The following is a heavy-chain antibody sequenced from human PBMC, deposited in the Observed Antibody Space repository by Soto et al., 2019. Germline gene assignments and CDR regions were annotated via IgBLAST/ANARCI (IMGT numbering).Heavy chain of an antibody. CDR2: INPNSGGT. D-gene: IGHD6-19*01. CDR3: ASAAVTGTAGLDF. Sequence: ASVKVSCKASGYTFTGYYMHWVRQAPGQGLEWMGWINPNSGGTKSAEKFQGRVTMTRDTSISTAYMELSRLTSDDTAVYYCASAAVTGTAGLDFWGQGTQVTVSS. CDR1: GYTFTGYY. J-gene: IGHJ4*02. V-gene: IGHV1-2*02.